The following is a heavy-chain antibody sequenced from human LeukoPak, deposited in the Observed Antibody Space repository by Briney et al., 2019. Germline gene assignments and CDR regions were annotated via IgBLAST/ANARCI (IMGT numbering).Heavy chain of an antibody. J-gene: IGHJ4*02. Sequence: GGSLRLSCAASGFTFSSYAMSWVRQAPGKGLEWVSAISASGTGTYYADSVKGRFTISRDNSKNTLYLQMNSLRAEDTAVYYCARDPIAAAGTTGDYWGQGTLVTVSS. V-gene: IGHV3-23*01. CDR3: ARDPIAAAGTTGDY. D-gene: IGHD6-13*01. CDR2: ISASGTGT. CDR1: GFTFSSYA.